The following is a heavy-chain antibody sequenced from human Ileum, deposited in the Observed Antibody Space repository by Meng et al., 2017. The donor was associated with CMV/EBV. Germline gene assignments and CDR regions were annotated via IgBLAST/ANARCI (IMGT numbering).Heavy chain of an antibody. CDR2: IKQDGSAT. Sequence: GGSLRLSCAVSGFTYSNFWMSWVRQSPGIGLEWVANIKQDGSATYYADSVKGRFTISRDNAKNSLYLQMDNLRADDTAVYYCVREDIVVFDYWGQGTLVNVSS. CDR3: VREDIVVFDY. D-gene: IGHD2-15*01. CDR1: GFTYSNFW. V-gene: IGHV3-7*04. J-gene: IGHJ4*02.